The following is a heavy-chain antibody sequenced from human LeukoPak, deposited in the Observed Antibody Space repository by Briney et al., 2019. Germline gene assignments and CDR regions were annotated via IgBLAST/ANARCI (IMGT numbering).Heavy chain of an antibody. CDR1: GAAIGIYY. CDR3: ATACLTLIETWFDP. J-gene: IGHJ5*02. Sequence: KSSETLSLTCSVSGAAIGIYYWSWIRQPPGKGLEWIGHIYYGGVTNYNPSLKSRLTISLDTSQHQFSLKLTSVTAADTAVYYCATACLTLIETWFDPWGQGTLVTVSS. V-gene: IGHV4-59*08. CDR2: IYYGGVT. D-gene: IGHD3-22*01.